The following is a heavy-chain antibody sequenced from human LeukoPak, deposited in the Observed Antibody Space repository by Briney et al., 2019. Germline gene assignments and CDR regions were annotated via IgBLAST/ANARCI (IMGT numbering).Heavy chain of an antibody. V-gene: IGHV1-46*01. CDR2: INFSGGTT. D-gene: IGHD5-24*01. Sequence: RASVKVSCKASGYTFTSYYMHWVRPAPGQGLEWMGIINFSGGTTSYQQKFQGRVTMTRDTSTSTVYMELSSLRSEDTAVYYCASRRDGSNYAAFDIWGQGTMVTVSS. J-gene: IGHJ3*02. CDR1: GYTFTSYY. CDR3: ASRRDGSNYAAFDI.